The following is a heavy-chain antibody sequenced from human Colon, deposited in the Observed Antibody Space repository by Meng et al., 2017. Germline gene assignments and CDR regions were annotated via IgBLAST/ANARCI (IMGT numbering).Heavy chain of an antibody. CDR1: GYTFIDAY. J-gene: IGHJ4*02. Sequence: QGQLVQTGPEVKKPGASVKPSCQASGYTFIDAYVHWVRQAPGQGLEWMGRIIPKSREANSAQKFLGRVTLTWDTSISTAYMELSSLRSDDTAIYYCARDGGNYDFDYWGQGTLVTVSS. D-gene: IGHD1-26*01. CDR3: ARDGGNYDFDY. CDR2: IIPKSREA. V-gene: IGHV1-2*06.